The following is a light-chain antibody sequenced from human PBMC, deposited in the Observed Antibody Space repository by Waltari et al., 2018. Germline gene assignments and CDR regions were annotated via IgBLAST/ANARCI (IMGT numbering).Light chain of an antibody. V-gene: IGKV3-20*01. J-gene: IGKJ1*01. Sequence: ESVLTQSPGTLSLSPGERATLSCRASQSIRIYLAWYQQKPGQAPRLLIYHASTSATGIPDRFSGSGSGTDFSLTISRLEPEDFAVYYCQHYESLPVTFGQGTKVEIK. CDR2: HAS. CDR3: QHYESLPVT. CDR1: QSIRIY.